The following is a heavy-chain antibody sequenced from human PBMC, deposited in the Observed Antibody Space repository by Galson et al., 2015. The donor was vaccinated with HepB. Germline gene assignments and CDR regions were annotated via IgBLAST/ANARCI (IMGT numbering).Heavy chain of an antibody. CDR2: ISYDGSNK. J-gene: IGHJ4*02. V-gene: IGHV3-30-3*01. CDR1: GFTFSSYA. D-gene: IGHD3-3*01. CDR3: ARDRHLDDFWSGYALDY. Sequence: SLRLSCAASGFTFSSYAMHWVRQAPGKGLEWVAVISYDGSNKYYADSVKGRFTISRDNSKNTLYLQMNSLRAEDTAVYYRARDRHLDDFWSGYALDYWGQGTLVTVSS.